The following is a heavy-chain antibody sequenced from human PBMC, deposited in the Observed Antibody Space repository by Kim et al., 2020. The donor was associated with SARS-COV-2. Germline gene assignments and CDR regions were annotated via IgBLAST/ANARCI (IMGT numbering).Heavy chain of an antibody. J-gene: IGHJ3*02. CDR3: ARDPNGDYIGTFHI. Sequence: GGSLRLSCAASGLTFSSYGMTWVRQAPGKGLEWVSSIGYGGAVTYYADSVKGRFSISRDNSKNTLYLQMNSLGAEDTALYFCARDPNGDYIGTFHIWGRGTMVTVSA. CDR2: IGYGGAVT. D-gene: IGHD4-17*01. CDR1: GLTFSSYG. V-gene: IGHV3-23*01.